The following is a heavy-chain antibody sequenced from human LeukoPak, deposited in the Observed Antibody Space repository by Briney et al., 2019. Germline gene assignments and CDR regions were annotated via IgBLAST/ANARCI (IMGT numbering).Heavy chain of an antibody. Sequence: PSETLSLTCTVSGGSISSSSCYWGWIRQPPGKGLEWIGSIYYSGSTYYNPSLKSRVTMSVDTSKNQFSLKLSSVTAADTAVYYCARHGNNDWTVYNWFDPWGQGTLVTVSS. D-gene: IGHD3-9*01. CDR2: IYYSGST. CDR1: GGSISSSSCY. V-gene: IGHV4-39*01. CDR3: ARHGNNDWTVYNWFDP. J-gene: IGHJ5*02.